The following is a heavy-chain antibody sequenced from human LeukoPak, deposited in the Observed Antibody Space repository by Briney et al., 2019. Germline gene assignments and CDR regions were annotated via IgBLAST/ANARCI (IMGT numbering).Heavy chain of an antibody. V-gene: IGHV3-30*18. D-gene: IGHD3-10*01. Sequence: GGSLRLSCAASGFTFSSYGMHWVRQAPGKGLEWVAVISYDGSNKYYAHSVKGRFTISRDNSKNTLYLQMNSLRAEDTAVYYCAKDGTFTYYYGSGSYSDYWGQGTLVTVSS. CDR2: ISYDGSNK. CDR1: GFTFSSYG. CDR3: AKDGTFTYYYGSGSYSDY. J-gene: IGHJ4*02.